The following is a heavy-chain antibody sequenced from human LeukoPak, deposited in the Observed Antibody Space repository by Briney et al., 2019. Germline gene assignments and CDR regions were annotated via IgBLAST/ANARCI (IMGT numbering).Heavy chain of an antibody. V-gene: IGHV3-30*02. CDR1: GFTFSSYG. CDR2: IRYDGNNK. Sequence: PGGSPRLSCAASGFTFSSYGMHWVRQAPGKGLEWVAFIRYDGNNKYYADSVKGRFTISRDNSKNTLYLQMNSLSDEDTAVYYCAKDFIAMSDWEPLGYWGQGILVTVSS. D-gene: IGHD1-26*01. J-gene: IGHJ4*02. CDR3: AKDFIAMSDWEPLGY.